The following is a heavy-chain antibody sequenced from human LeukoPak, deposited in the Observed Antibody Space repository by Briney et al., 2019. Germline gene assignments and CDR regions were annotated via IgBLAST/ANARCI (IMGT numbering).Heavy chain of an antibody. CDR3: ARATNWGFHDSY. CDR2: INPNSGGT. J-gene: IGHJ4*02. CDR1: GYTFTGYY. D-gene: IGHD7-27*01. Sequence: ASVKVSCKASGYTFTGYYTHWVRQAPGQGLEWMGWINPNSGGTNYAQKFQGRVTMTRDTSISTAYMELSRLRSDDTAVYYCARATNWGFHDSYWGQGTLVTVSS. V-gene: IGHV1-2*02.